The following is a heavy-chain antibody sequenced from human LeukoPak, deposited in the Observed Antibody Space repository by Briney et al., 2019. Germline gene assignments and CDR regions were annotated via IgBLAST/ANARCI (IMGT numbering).Heavy chain of an antibody. D-gene: IGHD5-24*01. CDR2: IWYDGSNK. CDR3: ARRDPLDF. CDR1: GFTFSSYG. J-gene: IGHJ4*02. V-gene: IGHV3-33*01. Sequence: PGGSLRLSCAASGFTFSSYGMHWVRQAPGKGLEWVAVIWYDGSNKNYADSVKGRFTISRDNSKNTLYLQMNGLRAEDTAVYYCARRDPLDFWGQGTLVTVSS.